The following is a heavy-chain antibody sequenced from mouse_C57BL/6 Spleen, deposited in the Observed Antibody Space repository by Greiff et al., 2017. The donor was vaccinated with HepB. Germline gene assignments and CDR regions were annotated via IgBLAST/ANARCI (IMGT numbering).Heavy chain of an antibody. V-gene: IGHV1-18*01. J-gene: IGHJ3*01. CDR1: GYTFTDYN. Sequence: EVQLQQSGPELVKPGASVKIPCKASGYTFTDYNMDWVKQSHGKSLEWIGDINPNNGGTIYNQKFKGKATLTVDKSSSTAYMELRSLTSEDTAVYYCARGGDGSFAYWGQGTLVTVSA. CDR2: INPNNGGT. CDR3: ARGGDGSFAY. D-gene: IGHD2-3*01.